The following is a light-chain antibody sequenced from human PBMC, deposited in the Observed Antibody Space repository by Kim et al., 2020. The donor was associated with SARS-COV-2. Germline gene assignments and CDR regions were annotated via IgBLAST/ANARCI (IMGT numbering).Light chain of an antibody. J-gene: IGKJ1*01. CDR2: GAS. Sequence: EIVLTQSPGTLSLSPGERATLSCSASQYVRSNYLAWYQQKPGQSPRLLIYGASSRATGIPDRFSGSGSGTDFTLTISRLEPEDFAVYYCQQYGSSPQTFGQGTKV. V-gene: IGKV3-20*01. CDR1: QYVRSNY. CDR3: QQYGSSPQT.